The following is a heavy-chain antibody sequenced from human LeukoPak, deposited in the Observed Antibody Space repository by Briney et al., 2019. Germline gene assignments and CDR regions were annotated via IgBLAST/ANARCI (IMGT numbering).Heavy chain of an antibody. CDR3: ARDPRRIAVAGYAFDY. D-gene: IGHD6-19*01. Sequence: ASVKVSCKASGYTFTSYYMHWVRQAPGQGLEWMGIINPSGGSTSYAQKFQGRVTMTRDTSTSPVYMELSSLRSEDTAVYYCARDPRRIAVAGYAFDYWGQGTLVTVSS. V-gene: IGHV1-46*01. J-gene: IGHJ4*02. CDR1: GYTFTSYY. CDR2: INPSGGST.